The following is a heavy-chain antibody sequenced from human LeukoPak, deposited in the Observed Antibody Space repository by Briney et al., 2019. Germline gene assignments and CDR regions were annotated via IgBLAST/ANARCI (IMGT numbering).Heavy chain of an antibody. D-gene: IGHD5-24*01. J-gene: IGHJ4*02. CDR1: GGSFSNGAFC. Sequence: SETLSHTCTVSGGSFSNGAFCWGWVRQPPGKGLEWIGSIFYSGSTYYNRSLTSRATISIDTSNNQFSLKLSSVTAADTAVYYCARQRDMAFDYWGQGTLVTVSS. CDR2: IFYSGST. V-gene: IGHV4-39*01. CDR3: ARQRDMAFDY.